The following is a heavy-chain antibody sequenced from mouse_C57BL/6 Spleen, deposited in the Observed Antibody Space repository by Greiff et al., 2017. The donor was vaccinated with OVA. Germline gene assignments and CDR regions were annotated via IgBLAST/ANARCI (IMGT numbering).Heavy chain of an antibody. D-gene: IGHD2-4*01. Sequence: EVQLQQSGAELVKPGASVKLSCTASGFNIKDYYMHWVKQRTEQGLEWIGRIDPEDGETKYAPKFQGKATLTADTSSNTAYLQLSSLTSEDTAVYYCACAYDDAWFAYWGQGTLVTVSA. V-gene: IGHV14-2*01. CDR3: ACAYDDAWFAY. CDR1: GFNIKDYY. J-gene: IGHJ3*01. CDR2: IDPEDGET.